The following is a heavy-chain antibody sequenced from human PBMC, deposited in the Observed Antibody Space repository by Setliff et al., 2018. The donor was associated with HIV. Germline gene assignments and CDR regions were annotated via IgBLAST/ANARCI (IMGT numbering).Heavy chain of an antibody. J-gene: IGHJ4*02. CDR3: ARWHPPYGFWEEDY. D-gene: IGHD3-10*01. CDR1: GGSISSRSYF. Sequence: PSETLSLTCTVSGGSISSRSYFWGWIRQPPGKGLEWIGSIYYSGSTYYNPSLKSRVTISVDTSKNQFSLKLKSVTAADTAVYYCARWHPPYGFWEEDYWGQGTLVTVSS. V-gene: IGHV4-39*01. CDR2: IYYSGST.